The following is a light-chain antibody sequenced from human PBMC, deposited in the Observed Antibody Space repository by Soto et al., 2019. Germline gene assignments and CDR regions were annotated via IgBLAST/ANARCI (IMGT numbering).Light chain of an antibody. CDR2: DAP. V-gene: IGKV3-11*01. Sequence: IELTQSPFTLALSAGESAVISCRASQSVSTSLAWYQHKPGKAHRLFIYDAPMWAPGIPAMCTGSGSATDITLIISSLAPDDIAVYYYQVRYVWSSFGQGTKVEVK. CDR3: QVRYVWSS. CDR1: QSVSTS. J-gene: IGKJ1*01.